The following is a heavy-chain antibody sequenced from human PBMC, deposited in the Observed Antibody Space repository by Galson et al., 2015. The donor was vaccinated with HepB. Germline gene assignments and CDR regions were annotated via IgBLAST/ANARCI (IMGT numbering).Heavy chain of an antibody. J-gene: IGHJ4*02. CDR3: ARIQHVDTAMDLDY. CDR2: IFSNDEK. CDR1: GFSLSNARMG. V-gene: IGHV2-26*01. Sequence: PALVKPTQTLTLTCTVSGFSLSNARMGVSWIRQPPGKALEWLAHIFSNDEKSYSTSLKSRLTISKDTSKSQVVLTMTNMDPVDTATYYCARIQHVDTAMDLDYWGQGTLVTVSS. D-gene: IGHD5-18*01.